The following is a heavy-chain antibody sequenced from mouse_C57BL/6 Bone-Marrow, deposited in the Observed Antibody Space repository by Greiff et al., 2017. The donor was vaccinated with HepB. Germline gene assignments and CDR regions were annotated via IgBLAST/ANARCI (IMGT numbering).Heavy chain of an antibody. CDR1: GYTFTSYG. CDR2: IYPRSGNT. CDR3: ARRYYSLQAWFAY. V-gene: IGHV1-81*01. J-gene: IGHJ3*01. D-gene: IGHD2-12*01. Sequence: SGAELARPGASVKLSCKASGYTFTSYGISWVKQRTGQGLEWIGEIYPRSGNTYYNEKFKGKATLTADKSSSTAYMELRSLTSEDSAVYFCARRYYSLQAWFAYWGQGTLVTVSA.